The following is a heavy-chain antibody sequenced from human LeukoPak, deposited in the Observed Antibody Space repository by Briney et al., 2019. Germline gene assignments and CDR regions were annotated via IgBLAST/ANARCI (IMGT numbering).Heavy chain of an antibody. D-gene: IGHD3-3*01. CDR3: AKAATYYDFWSGETTNFDY. CDR2: ISGSGGST. Sequence: PGGSLRLSCAASGFTFSSYAMSWVRQAPGKGLEWVSAISGSGGSTYYADSVKGRFTISRDNSKNTLYLQMNSLRAEDTAVYYCAKAATYYDFWSGETTNFDYWGQGTLVTVSS. V-gene: IGHV3-23*01. J-gene: IGHJ4*02. CDR1: GFTFSSYA.